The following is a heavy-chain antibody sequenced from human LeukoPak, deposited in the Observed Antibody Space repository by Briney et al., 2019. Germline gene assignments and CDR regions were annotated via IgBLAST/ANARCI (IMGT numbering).Heavy chain of an antibody. Sequence: GGSLRVSCAASGFTFSSFGMHWVRQAPGKGLEWVAFTRYDGNNKYYTDAVKGRFTISRDNSKNTLYLQMNSLRAEDTAVYYCAKDQSHGSGSYYPDYWGQATLVTVSS. CDR1: GFTFSSFG. V-gene: IGHV3-30*02. CDR3: AKDQSHGSGSYYPDY. D-gene: IGHD3-10*01. J-gene: IGHJ4*02. CDR2: TRYDGNNK.